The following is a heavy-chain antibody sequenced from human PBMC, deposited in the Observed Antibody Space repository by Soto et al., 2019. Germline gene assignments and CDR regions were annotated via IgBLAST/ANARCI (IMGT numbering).Heavy chain of an antibody. CDR2: IIPIVGTA. CDR1: GGTFSSYA. J-gene: IGHJ3*02. D-gene: IGHD3-22*01. V-gene: IGHV1-69*01. CDR3: ARDAPNYYDSSGYSFAFDI. Sequence: QVQLVQSGAEVKKPGSSVKVSCKASGGTFSSYAISWVRQAPGQGLEWMGGIIPIVGTANYAQKFQARVKITSDESTHTAYMELSSLRSEHTALYYCARDAPNYYDSSGYSFAFDIWGQGTIVTVSS.